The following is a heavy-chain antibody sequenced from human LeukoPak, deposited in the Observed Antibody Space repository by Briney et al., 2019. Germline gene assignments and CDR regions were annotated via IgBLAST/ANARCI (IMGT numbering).Heavy chain of an antibody. CDR3: ARHGRYSSSSHDAFDI. D-gene: IGHD6-6*01. J-gene: IGHJ3*02. CDR2: ICRSGST. CDR1: DFSVSGIHC. Sequence: SETLSLTCTVSDFSVSGIHCWGWIRQPPGKGLEWIGTICRSGSTYYNPSLKSRVTISLDTSKNQFSLKLSSVTAADTAVYYCARHGRYSSSSHDAFDIWGQGTMVTVSS. V-gene: IGHV4-38-2*02.